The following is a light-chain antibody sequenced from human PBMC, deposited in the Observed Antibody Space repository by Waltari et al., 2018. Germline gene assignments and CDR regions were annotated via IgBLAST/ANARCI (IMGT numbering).Light chain of an antibody. V-gene: IGLV2-14*03. CDR1: RSDVGDYNY. CDR3: SSFTSKRTVV. J-gene: IGLJ3*02. Sequence: QSALTQPASVSGSPGQSITISCSGSRSDVGDYNYVSWYQQHPGKAPKLLIYDVSKQHSGASNRFSGSKSGNTASLTLSGLQAEDEADYYCSSFTSKRTVVFGGGTK. CDR2: DVS.